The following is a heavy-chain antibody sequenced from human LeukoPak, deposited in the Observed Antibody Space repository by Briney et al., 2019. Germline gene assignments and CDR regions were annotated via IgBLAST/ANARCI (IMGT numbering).Heavy chain of an antibody. Sequence: PSETLSLTCAVYGGSFSGYYWSWIRQPPGKGLEWIGEINHSGSTNYNPSLKSRVTISVDTSKNQFSLKLSSVTAADTAVYYCARGARLIAARAFDIWGQGTMVTVSS. J-gene: IGHJ3*02. D-gene: IGHD6-6*01. CDR2: INHSGST. CDR1: GGSFSGYY. CDR3: ARGARLIAARAFDI. V-gene: IGHV4-34*01.